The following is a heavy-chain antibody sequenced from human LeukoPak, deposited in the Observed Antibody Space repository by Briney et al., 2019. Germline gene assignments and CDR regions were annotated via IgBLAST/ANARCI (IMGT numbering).Heavy chain of an antibody. Sequence: SETLSLTCTVSGGSISSSSYYWGWIRQPPGKGLEWIGSIYYSGSTYYNPSLKSRVTISVDTSKNQFSLKLNSVTAADTAVYYCARVSGYDWESFYDYWGQGTLVTVSS. CDR3: ARVSGYDWESFYDY. D-gene: IGHD5-12*01. CDR2: IYYSGST. CDR1: GGSISSSSYY. V-gene: IGHV4-39*07. J-gene: IGHJ4*02.